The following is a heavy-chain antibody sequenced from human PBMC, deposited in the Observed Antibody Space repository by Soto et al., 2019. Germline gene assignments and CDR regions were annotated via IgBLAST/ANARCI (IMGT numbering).Heavy chain of an antibody. CDR3: ARGDKGAFDL. CDR2: IHSDGSST. D-gene: IGHD2-21*02. Sequence: EVQLVESEGGLVQPGGSLRLSCAASGFTFSYYWMHWVRQAPGQGLVWVSRIHSDGSSTTYADSVKGRFTISTDNAKNTLYLQMNSLRAEDTAVYYCARGDKGAFDLLGPGTMVTVSS. V-gene: IGHV3-74*01. J-gene: IGHJ3*01. CDR1: GFTFSYYW.